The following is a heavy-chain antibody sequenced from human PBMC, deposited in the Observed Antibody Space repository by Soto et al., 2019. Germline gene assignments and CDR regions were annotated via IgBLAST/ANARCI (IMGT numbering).Heavy chain of an antibody. CDR1: GYTLTELS. CDR2: FDPEDGET. Sequence: PSVKVSCKVSGYTLTELSMHWVRQAPGKGLEWMGGFDPEDGETIYAQKFQGRVTMTEDTSTDTAYMELSSLRSEDTAVYYCATDRVRMGATITPHWGQGTLVTVSS. V-gene: IGHV1-24*01. CDR3: ATDRVRMGATITPH. J-gene: IGHJ4*02. D-gene: IGHD1-26*01.